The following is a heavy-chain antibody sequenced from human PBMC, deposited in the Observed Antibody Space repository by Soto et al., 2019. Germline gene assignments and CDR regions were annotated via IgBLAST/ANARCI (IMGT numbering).Heavy chain of an antibody. V-gene: IGHV4-30-2*01. CDR2: IYHSGST. Sequence: KTSETLSLTCAVSGGSISSGGYSWSWIRQPPGKGLEWIGYIYHSGSTYYNPSLKSRVTISVDRSKNQFSLKLSSVTAADTAVYYCARALAAAGYAFDIWGQGTMVTVSS. CDR1: GGSISSGGYS. D-gene: IGHD6-13*01. CDR3: ARALAAAGYAFDI. J-gene: IGHJ3*02.